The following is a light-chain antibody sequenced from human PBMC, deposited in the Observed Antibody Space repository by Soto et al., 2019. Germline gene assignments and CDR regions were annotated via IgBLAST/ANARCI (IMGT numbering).Light chain of an antibody. J-gene: IGKJ4*02. CDR3: QQRSSWPLT. Sequence: EIALTQSPDTLSLSPGERATLSCRASQSIRSERLAWYQQKPGQAPRLVIFDASNRASGMPERFSGSGSGTDFTLTISSLEPEDFAVYFCQQRSSWPLTFGGGTKVDIK. CDR2: DAS. CDR1: QSIRSER. V-gene: IGKV3-11*01.